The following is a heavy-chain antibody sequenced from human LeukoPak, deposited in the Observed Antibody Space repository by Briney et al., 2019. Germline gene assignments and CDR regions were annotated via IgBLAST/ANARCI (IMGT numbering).Heavy chain of an antibody. CDR1: GFTFGDYA. Sequence: GGSLRLSCTASGFTFGDYAMSWFRQALGKGLEWVGFIRSKAYGGTTEYAASVKGRFIISRDDSKSIAYLQMNSLKTEDTAVYYCTRYGDYVPDYFDYWGQGTLVTASS. J-gene: IGHJ4*02. D-gene: IGHD4-17*01. CDR3: TRYGDYVPDYFDY. CDR2: IRSKAYGGTT. V-gene: IGHV3-49*03.